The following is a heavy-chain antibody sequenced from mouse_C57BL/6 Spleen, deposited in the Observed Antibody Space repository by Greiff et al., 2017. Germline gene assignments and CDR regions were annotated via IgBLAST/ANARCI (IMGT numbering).Heavy chain of an antibody. CDR1: GFNIKDYY. Sequence: EVQRVESGAELVRPGASVKLSCTASGFNIKDYYMHWVKQRPEQGLEWIGRIDPEDGDTEYAPKFQGKATMTADTSSTTAYLQLSSLASEDAAVYYCTLITTYYFGYWGQGTTLTVSS. D-gene: IGHD1-1*01. J-gene: IGHJ2*01. CDR3: TLITTYYFGY. V-gene: IGHV14-1*01. CDR2: IDPEDGDT.